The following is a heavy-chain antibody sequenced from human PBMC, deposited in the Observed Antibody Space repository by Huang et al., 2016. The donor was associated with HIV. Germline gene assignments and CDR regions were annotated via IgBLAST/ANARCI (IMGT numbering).Heavy chain of an antibody. Sequence: EVQLVQSGAEVRKPGESLRISCKTSGYKFSSYWIAWVRQTPGRGLEWMGRICPYGYESRYSLTFERQVTMSGDKSNNTALLQWSGLKASDSALYFCTRLFPELESFYTPLYRGGTHNWFDPWGQGTLVIVS. V-gene: IGHV5-51*01. CDR1: GYKFSSYW. CDR2: ICPYGYES. D-gene: IGHD3-10*01. CDR3: TRLFPELESFYTPLYRGGTHNWFDP. J-gene: IGHJ5*02.